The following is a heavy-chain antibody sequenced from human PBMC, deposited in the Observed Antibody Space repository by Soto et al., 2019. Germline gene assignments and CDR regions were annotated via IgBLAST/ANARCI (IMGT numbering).Heavy chain of an antibody. V-gene: IGHV3-23*01. CDR3: ASQEAIAVAGDFDY. Sequence: EVQLLESGGGLVQPGGSLRLSCAASGFTFSSYAMSWVRQAPGKGLEWVSAISGSGGSTYYADSVKGRFTISRDNSKDALYLQMNSLRAEDTAVYYCASQEAIAVAGDFDYWGQGTLVTVSS. J-gene: IGHJ4*02. CDR1: GFTFSSYA. D-gene: IGHD6-19*01. CDR2: ISGSGGST.